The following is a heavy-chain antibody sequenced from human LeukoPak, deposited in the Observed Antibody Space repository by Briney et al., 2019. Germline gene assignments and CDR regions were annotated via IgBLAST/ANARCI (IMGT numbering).Heavy chain of an antibody. CDR1: GGSISSYY. CDR2: IYYSGST. Sequence: SETLSLTCTVSGGSISSYYWSWIRQPPGKGLEWIGYIYYSGSTNYNPSLKSRVTISVDTSKNQFSLKLSSVTAADTAVYYCARDPGIQLGDYYHYYGMDVWGQGTTVTVSS. J-gene: IGHJ6*02. D-gene: IGHD5-18*01. CDR3: ARDPGIQLGDYYHYYGMDV. V-gene: IGHV4-59*01.